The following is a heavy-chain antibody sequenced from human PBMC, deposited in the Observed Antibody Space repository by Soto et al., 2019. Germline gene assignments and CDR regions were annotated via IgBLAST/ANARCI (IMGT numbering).Heavy chain of an antibody. CDR3: AYSSTPFDY. J-gene: IGHJ4*02. Sequence: PSETLSLTCAVSGGSISSGGYSWSLIRQPPGKGLEWIGYISHSGSTYYADSVKGRFTISRDNSKNTLYLQMNSLRAEDTAVYYCAYSSTPFDYWGQGTLVTVSS. D-gene: IGHD6-13*01. V-gene: IGHV4-30-2*01. CDR2: ISHSGST. CDR1: GGSISSGGYS.